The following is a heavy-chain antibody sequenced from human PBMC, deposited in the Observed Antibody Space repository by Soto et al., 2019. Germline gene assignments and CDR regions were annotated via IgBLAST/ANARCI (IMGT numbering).Heavy chain of an antibody. V-gene: IGHV3-30-3*01. Sequence: QVQLVESGGGVVQPGRSLRLSCAASGFTFSSYAMHWVRQAPGKGLEWVAVISYDGSNKYYADSVKGRFTISRDNSKNTLYLQMNSLRAEDTAVYYCARGDGYNFDAFDIWGQGTIVTVSS. CDR3: ARGDGYNFDAFDI. J-gene: IGHJ3*02. D-gene: IGHD5-12*01. CDR1: GFTFSSYA. CDR2: ISYDGSNK.